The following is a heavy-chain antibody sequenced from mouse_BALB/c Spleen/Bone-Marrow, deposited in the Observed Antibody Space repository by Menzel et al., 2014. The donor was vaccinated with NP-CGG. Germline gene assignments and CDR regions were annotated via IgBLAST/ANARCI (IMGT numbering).Heavy chain of an antibody. V-gene: IGHV1-14*01. D-gene: IGHD2-14*01. Sequence: EVQLQESGPELVKPGASVKMSCKASGYTFTSYVMHWVKQKPGQGLEWIGYINPYNDGTKYNEKFKGKATLTSDKSSSTAYMELSSLTSEDSAVYYRARGGRYDGFAYWGQGTLVTVSA. CDR2: INPYNDGT. J-gene: IGHJ3*01. CDR1: GYTFTSYV. CDR3: ARGGRYDGFAY.